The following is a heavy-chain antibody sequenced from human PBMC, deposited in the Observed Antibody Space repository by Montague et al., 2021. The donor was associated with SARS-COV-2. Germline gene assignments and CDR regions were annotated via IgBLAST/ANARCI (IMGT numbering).Heavy chain of an antibody. CDR2: ISGSGSST. J-gene: IGHJ4*02. CDR1: GFTLRSYG. D-gene: IGHD1-14*01. V-gene: IGHV3-23*01. CDR3: ASRPGEPYYYDY. Sequence: SLRLSCAVSGFTLRSYGMTWVRQAPGKGLEWVSAISGSGSSTYYAGSVKGRFTISRDRSRNTLYLQMNSLRVEDTAVYYCASRPGEPYYYDYWGPGALVTVSS.